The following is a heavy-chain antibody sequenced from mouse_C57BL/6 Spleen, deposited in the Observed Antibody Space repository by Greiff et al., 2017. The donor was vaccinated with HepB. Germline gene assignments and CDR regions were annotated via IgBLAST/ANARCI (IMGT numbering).Heavy chain of an antibody. V-gene: IGHV1-66*01. CDR2: IYPGSGNT. J-gene: IGHJ4*01. Sequence: QVQLQQSGPELVKPGASVKISCKASGYSFTSYYIHWVKQRPGQGLEWIGWIYPGSGNTKYNEKFKGKATLTADTSSSTAYMQLSSLTSEDSAVYYCARGDYGSSQYAMDYWGQGTSVTVSS. CDR3: ARGDYGSSQYAMDY. D-gene: IGHD1-1*01. CDR1: GYSFTSYY.